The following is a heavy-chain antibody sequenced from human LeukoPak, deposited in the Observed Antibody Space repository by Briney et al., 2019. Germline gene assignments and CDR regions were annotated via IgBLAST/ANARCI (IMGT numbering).Heavy chain of an antibody. J-gene: IGHJ4*02. CDR3: ARYSGSYYYPPAWDL. CDR2: ISSHSSYM. V-gene: IGHV3-21*04. Sequence: GGSLRLSCAASGFTFTSYTMDWVRQAPGKGLAWVSSISSHSSYMFYADSVKGRFTISRDNSKNTLYLQMDSLRADDTAVYYCARYSGSYYYPPAWDLWGQGTLVTVSS. CDR1: GFTFTSYT. D-gene: IGHD1-26*01.